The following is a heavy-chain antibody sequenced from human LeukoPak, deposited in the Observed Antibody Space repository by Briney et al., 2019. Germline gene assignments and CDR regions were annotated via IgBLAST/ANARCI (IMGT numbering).Heavy chain of an antibody. J-gene: IGHJ6*03. V-gene: IGHV4-34*01. CDR1: GGSFSGYY. Sequence: SETLSLTCAVYGGSFSGYYWSWIRQPPGKGLEWIGEINHSGSTNYNPSLKSRVTISVDTSKNQFSLKLSSVTAADTAVYYCARKGYGDYDYYYYYMDVWGKGTTVTISS. CDR2: INHSGST. CDR3: ARKGYGDYDYYYYYMDV. D-gene: IGHD4-17*01.